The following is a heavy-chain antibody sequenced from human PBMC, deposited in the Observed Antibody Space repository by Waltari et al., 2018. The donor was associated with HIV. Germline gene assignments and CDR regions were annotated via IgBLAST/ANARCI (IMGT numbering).Heavy chain of an antibody. CDR1: GGSISSSNFF. V-gene: IGHV4-39*01. CDR3: AGGIKLGIVDY. CDR2: ISYTGST. Sequence: QLHLQESGPGLVKPSETLSITCTISGGSISSSNFFWAWIRQTPAKGRQWIGTISYTGSTFSNPSLNGRLSISVDTSKNQFSLKLTSVTAADTAIYYGAGGIKLGIVDYWGQGTRVTVSS. D-gene: IGHD7-27*01. J-gene: IGHJ4*02.